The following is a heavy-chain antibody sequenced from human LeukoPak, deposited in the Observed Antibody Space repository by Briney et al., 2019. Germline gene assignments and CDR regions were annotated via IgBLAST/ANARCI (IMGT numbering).Heavy chain of an antibody. Sequence: SETLSLTCTVPDGSISNSFWNWVRQPPGKGLEWIGYIYYTGGTNYNPSLTSRVNISVDTSKNQFSLNLTSVTAADTAVYYCARWGSIAVARFDYWGQGTLVTVSS. D-gene: IGHD6-6*01. CDR1: DGSISNSF. J-gene: IGHJ4*02. CDR2: IYYTGGT. V-gene: IGHV4-59*01. CDR3: ARWGSIAVARFDY.